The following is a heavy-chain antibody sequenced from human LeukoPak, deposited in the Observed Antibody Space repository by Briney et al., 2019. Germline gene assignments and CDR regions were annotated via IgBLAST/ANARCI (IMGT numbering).Heavy chain of an antibody. CDR3: ALKTFSTFGETLDY. CDR2: IYWDDDK. CDR1: GFSLSTSGVG. D-gene: IGHD3-10*01. V-gene: IGHV2-5*02. Sequence: SGPTLVNPTQTLTLTCTFSGFSLSTSGVGVGWIRQPPGKALEWLALIYWDDDKRYSPSLKSRLTIAKDTSKNQVVLTMTNMDPVDTATYYCALKTFSTFGETLDYWGQGTLVTVSS. J-gene: IGHJ4*02.